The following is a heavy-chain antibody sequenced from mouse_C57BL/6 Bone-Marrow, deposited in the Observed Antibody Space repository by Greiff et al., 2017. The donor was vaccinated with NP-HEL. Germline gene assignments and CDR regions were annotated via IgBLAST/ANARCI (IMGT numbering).Heavy chain of an antibody. CDR2: ISYSGGT. CDR3: AKGQLRLRYYFDY. D-gene: IGHD3-2*02. V-gene: IGHV3-8*01. CDR1: GYSITSDY. J-gene: IGHJ2*01. Sequence: EVQLQESGPGLAKPSQTLSLTCSVTGYSITSDYWNWIRKFPGNKLEYMGNISYSGGTYNNPSFKSRISITRETSKNQYYQQWNSVTTEDTATDYWAKGQLRLRYYFDYWGQGTTLTVSS.